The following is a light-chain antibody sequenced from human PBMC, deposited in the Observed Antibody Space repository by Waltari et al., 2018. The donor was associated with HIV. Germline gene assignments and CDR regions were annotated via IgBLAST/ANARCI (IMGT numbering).Light chain of an antibody. J-gene: IGKJ1*01. Sequence: EIVLTQSPGTLSLSPGERATLSCRASQSVTRASQCVSSSYLAWYQQKPGQAPRLLIYAASSRATGIPDRFSGSGSGTDFTLTISRLEPEDFAVYYCQQYGTSPRTFGQGTKVEIK. CDR3: QQYGTSPRT. CDR1: QCVSSSY. V-gene: IGKV3-20*01. CDR2: AAS.